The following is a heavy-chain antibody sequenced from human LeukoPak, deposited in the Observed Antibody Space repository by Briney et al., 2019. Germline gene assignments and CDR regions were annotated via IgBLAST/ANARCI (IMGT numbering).Heavy chain of an antibody. D-gene: IGHD3-10*01. CDR3: ARARNMVRGAATSFDY. CDR1: GYSFTSYW. CDR2: IYPGDSDT. V-gene: IGHV5-51*01. Sequence: GESLQISCKGSGYSFTSYWTGWVRQMPGKGLEWMGIIYPGDSDTRYSPSFQGQVTISADKSISTAYLQWSSLKASDTAMYYCARARNMVRGAATSFDYWGQGTLVTVSS. J-gene: IGHJ4*02.